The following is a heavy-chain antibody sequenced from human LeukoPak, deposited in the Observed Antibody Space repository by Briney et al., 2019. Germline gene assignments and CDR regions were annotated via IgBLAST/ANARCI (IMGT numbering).Heavy chain of an antibody. D-gene: IGHD6-19*01. CDR1: GFTFSSYA. CDR3: AKDSSGYSSGWYNY. Sequence: GGSLRLSCAASGFTFSSYAMNWVRQAPGRGLDWVSGISGGGGSTYYADSVKGRFTISRDNSKNTLYLQMNSLRAEDTAVYYCAKDSSGYSSGWYNYWGQGTLVTVSS. J-gene: IGHJ4*02. CDR2: ISGGGGST. V-gene: IGHV3-23*01.